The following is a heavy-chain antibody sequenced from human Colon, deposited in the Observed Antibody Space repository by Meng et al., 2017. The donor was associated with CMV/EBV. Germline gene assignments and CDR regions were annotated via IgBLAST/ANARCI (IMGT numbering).Heavy chain of an antibody. J-gene: IGHJ4*02. CDR2: ISSSSSTI. CDR3: AREYRRSFDA. V-gene: IGHV3-48*04. D-gene: IGHD3-16*02. Sequence: GGSLRLSCETSGFTFSSAGMAWVRQAPGKGLEWLAYISSSSSTIYYAATLKGRFTISRENAQKSLYLQMSSLTVGDTAVYYCAREYRRSFDAWGQGTLVTVSS. CDR1: GFTFSSAG.